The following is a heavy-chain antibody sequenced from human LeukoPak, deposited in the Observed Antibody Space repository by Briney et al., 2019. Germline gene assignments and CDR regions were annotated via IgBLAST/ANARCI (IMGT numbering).Heavy chain of an antibody. CDR2: ITWNSDFT. Sequence: GGSLRLSCAASGFSFDDYAMHWVRQSPRKGLEWAAGITWNSDFTALADSVKGRFSISRDNANNSVFLHMNSLTADDTAVYYCTKDVADYVWGDYRHFDIWGQGTLVTVSA. J-gene: IGHJ5*02. V-gene: IGHV3-9*01. CDR3: TKDVADYVWGDYRHFDI. D-gene: IGHD3-16*02. CDR1: GFSFDDYA.